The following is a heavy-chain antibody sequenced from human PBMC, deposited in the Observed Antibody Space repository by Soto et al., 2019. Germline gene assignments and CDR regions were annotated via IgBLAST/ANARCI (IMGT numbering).Heavy chain of an antibody. CDR2: IDPSDSFT. CDR1: GYSFTSYW. V-gene: IGHV5-10-1*01. CDR3: ARTVVTHNYYYGMDV. J-gene: IGHJ6*02. Sequence: GESLKISCKGSGYSFTSYWITWVRQMPGKGLEWMGRIDPSDSFTNYRPSFQGHVTISADKSISTAYLQWSSLKASDAAMYYCARTVVTHNYYYGMDVWGQGTTVTVSS. D-gene: IGHD2-21*02.